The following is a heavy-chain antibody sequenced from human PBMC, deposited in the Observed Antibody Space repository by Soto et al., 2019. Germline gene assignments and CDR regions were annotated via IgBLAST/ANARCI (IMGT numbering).Heavy chain of an antibody. CDR3: ARQHGLTTSVYWLEP. CDR1: GYPFFTYD. J-gene: IGHJ5*02. D-gene: IGHD2-8*01. CDR2: ISTYSGDT. Sequence: QVHLVQSGVEVKTPGASVKVSCQASGYPFFTYDISWVRQAPGQGHGWVGWISTYSGDTKYAQQVQGSFTMTTVTSTSIAFLVLRRLSSDGTDVYYCARQHGLTTSVYWLEPWGKGTLVSVSS. V-gene: IGHV1-18*01.